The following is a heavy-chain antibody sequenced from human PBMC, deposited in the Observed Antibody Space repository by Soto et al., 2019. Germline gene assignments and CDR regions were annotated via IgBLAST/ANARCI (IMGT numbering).Heavy chain of an antibody. Sequence: QVQLQESGPGLVKPSQTLSLTCTVSGGSIGSGGYYWSWIRQHPGKGLEWIGYIYYSGSNYYNPSLKSRVTISVDTSESQFAVKLSSVTAADTAVYYCAREELAYGYFDLWGRGTLVPVSS. CDR2: IYYSGSN. CDR1: GGSIGSGGYY. CDR3: AREELAYGYFDL. J-gene: IGHJ2*01. D-gene: IGHD1-1*01. V-gene: IGHV4-31*03.